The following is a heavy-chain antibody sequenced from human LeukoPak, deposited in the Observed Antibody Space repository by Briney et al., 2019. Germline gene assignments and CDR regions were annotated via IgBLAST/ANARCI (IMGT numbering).Heavy chain of an antibody. J-gene: IGHJ4*02. D-gene: IGHD3-22*01. CDR3: ARGRSFNYYDNGAHCPY. CDR2: IGTLADT. V-gene: IGHV3-13*04. CDR1: GSTFSSYD. Sequence: GGSLRLSCVVPGSTFSSYDFHWVRQRPGSGLEWDSGIGTLADTYYLGSVKGRFTISRDNAKNSLYLQMNSLTAGDTAVYYCARGRSFNYYDNGAHCPYWGQGTVVTVSS.